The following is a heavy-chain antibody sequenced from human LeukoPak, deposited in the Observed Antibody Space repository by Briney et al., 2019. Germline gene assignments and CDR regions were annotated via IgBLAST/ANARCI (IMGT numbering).Heavy chain of an antibody. J-gene: IGHJ4*02. CDR2: IYYSGST. V-gene: IGHV4-39*07. CDR3: AREGGYYGSGREYYFDH. Sequence: SETLSLTCTVSGGSISSSYSYWGWIRQPPGKGLEWIGNIYYSGSTYYSPSLTSRVTVSVDTSENQFSLKLSSVTAADTAVYYCAREGGYYGSGREYYFDHWGQGTLVTVSS. D-gene: IGHD3-10*01. CDR1: GGSISSSYSY.